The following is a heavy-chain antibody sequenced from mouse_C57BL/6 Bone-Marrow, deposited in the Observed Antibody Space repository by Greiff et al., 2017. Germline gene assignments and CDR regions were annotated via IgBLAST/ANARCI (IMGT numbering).Heavy chain of an antibody. D-gene: IGHD2-3*01. CDR2: ISYDGSN. Sequence: EVQLQESGPGLVKPSQSLSLTCSVTGYSITSGYYWNWILQFPGNKLEWMGYISYDGSNNYNPSLKNRISITRDTSKNQFFLKLNSVTTEDTATYYCAFYDGYCWGFAYWGQGTLVTVSA. CDR3: AFYDGYCWGFAY. J-gene: IGHJ3*01. V-gene: IGHV3-6*01. CDR1: GYSITSGYY.